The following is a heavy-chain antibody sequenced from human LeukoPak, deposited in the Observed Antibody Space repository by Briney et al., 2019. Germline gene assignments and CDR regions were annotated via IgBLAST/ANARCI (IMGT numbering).Heavy chain of an antibody. V-gene: IGHV4-31*03. Sequence: SQTLSLTCTVSGGSISSGGYYWSWIRQHPGKGLEWIGYIYYSGSTYYNPSLKSRVTISVDTSKNQFSLKLSSVTAADTAVYYCARDYYDSSGYYLYYFDYWAREPWSPSPQ. CDR2: IYYSGST. J-gene: IGHJ4*02. CDR1: GGSISSGGYY. CDR3: ARDYYDSSGYYLYYFDY. D-gene: IGHD3-22*01.